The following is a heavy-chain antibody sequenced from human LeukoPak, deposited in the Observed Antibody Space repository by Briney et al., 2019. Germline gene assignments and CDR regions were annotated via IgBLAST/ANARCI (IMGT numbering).Heavy chain of an antibody. CDR2: ISGSGGST. CDR1: GFTFDDYA. Sequence: GRSLRLSCAASGFTFDDYAMHWVRQAPGKGLEWVSAISGSGGSTYYADSVKGRFTISRDNAKNSLYLQMNSLRAEDTAVYYCARDAWFGEFFDYWGQGTLVTVSS. V-gene: IGHV3-23*01. D-gene: IGHD3-10*01. CDR3: ARDAWFGEFFDY. J-gene: IGHJ4*02.